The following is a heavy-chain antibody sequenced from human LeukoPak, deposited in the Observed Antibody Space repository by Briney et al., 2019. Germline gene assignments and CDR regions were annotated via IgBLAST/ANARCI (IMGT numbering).Heavy chain of an antibody. CDR3: ARRLGRKFGERFYYYHYMDV. Sequence: SETLSLTCAVYGGTFSGHYWSWIRQPPGKGLEWIGEMNHSGSTNYNPSLKSRVTISVDTSKNQFSLKLSSVTAADTAVYYCARRLGRKFGERFYYYHYMDVWGKGTTVTISS. D-gene: IGHD3-10*01. J-gene: IGHJ6*03. CDR1: GGTFSGHY. V-gene: IGHV4-34*01. CDR2: MNHSGST.